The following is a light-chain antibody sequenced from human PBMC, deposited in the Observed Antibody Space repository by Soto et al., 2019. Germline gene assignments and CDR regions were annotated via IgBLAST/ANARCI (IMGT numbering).Light chain of an antibody. V-gene: IGKV3-20*01. CDR1: QSVSSNY. J-gene: IGKJ1*01. CDR2: GAS. Sequence: EIVLMQSPGTLSLSQGERATLSCRASQSVSSNYLAWYQQKPGQAPRPLIYGASSRATGIPDRFSGSGAGTDFTLTISRLESEDFAVYYCQQYGSSPWTFGQGTKVDIK. CDR3: QQYGSSPWT.